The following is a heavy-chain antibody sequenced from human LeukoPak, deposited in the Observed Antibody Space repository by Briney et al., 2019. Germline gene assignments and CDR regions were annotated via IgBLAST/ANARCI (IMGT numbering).Heavy chain of an antibody. Sequence: GGSLGLSCAGSGFTFSNYGMTWVRQAPGKGLEWVSGISGSGGSTYYADPVKGRFTISRDNSKNTVYLQMNSLRAEDTAVYYCAKNSGGNCDSHLDYWGQGTLVTVYS. CDR2: ISGSGGST. J-gene: IGHJ4*02. CDR1: GFTFSNYG. V-gene: IGHV3-23*01. D-gene: IGHD2-15*01. CDR3: AKNSGGNCDSHLDY.